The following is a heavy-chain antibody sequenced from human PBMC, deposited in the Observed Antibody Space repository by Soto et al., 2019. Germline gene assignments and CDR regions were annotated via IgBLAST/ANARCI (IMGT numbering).Heavy chain of an antibody. J-gene: IGHJ5*02. CDR2: IYSSGNA. V-gene: IGHV4-4*07. D-gene: IGHD2-15*01. CDR1: LDSISNSY. CDR3: AKGRGFYSPNYFDP. Sequence: SETLSLTCSVSLDSISNSYWTWIRQPAGKGLEWIGHIYSSGNANYNPSLKSRVTMSLDTSKNQFSLSLKSVTAADTAIYYCAKGRGFYSPNYFDPWGQGTQVTVSS.